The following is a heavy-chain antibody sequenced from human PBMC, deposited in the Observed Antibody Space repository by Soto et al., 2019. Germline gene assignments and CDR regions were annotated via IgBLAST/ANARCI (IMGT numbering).Heavy chain of an antibody. J-gene: IGHJ6*02. CDR1: GFTFSSYG. CDR3: AKGGGSWSHEPYYYGMDV. Sequence: VQLLESGGGLVQPGGSLRLSCAASGFTFSSYGMHWVRQAPGKGLEWVAVISYDGSNKYYADSVKGRFTISRDNSKNTLYLQMNSLRAEDTAVYYCAKGGGSWSHEPYYYGMDVGGQGTTVTVSS. V-gene: IGHV3-30*18. CDR2: ISYDGSNK. D-gene: IGHD6-13*01.